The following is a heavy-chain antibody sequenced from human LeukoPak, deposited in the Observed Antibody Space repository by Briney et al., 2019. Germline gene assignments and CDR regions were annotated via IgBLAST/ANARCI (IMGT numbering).Heavy chain of an antibody. D-gene: IGHD3-10*01. CDR1: GGSISSYY. CDR3: ARMGWFGSATYSVFFDF. J-gene: IGHJ4*02. Sequence: PSETLSLTCTVSGGSISSYYWGWIRQPPRKGPEWIGSIYYSGTTYYNPPLKSRVTISADMSKTQFSLKLNSVTAADTAVYYCARMGWFGSATYSVFFDFWGQGTLVTVSS. V-gene: IGHV4-39*01. CDR2: IYYSGTT.